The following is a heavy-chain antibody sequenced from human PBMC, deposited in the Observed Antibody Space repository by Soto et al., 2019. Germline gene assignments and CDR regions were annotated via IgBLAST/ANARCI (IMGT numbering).Heavy chain of an antibody. Sequence: SETLSLTCTVSGGSISSSSYYWGWIRQPPGRGLEWIGSIFYTGSTYYSPSLKSRITISVDASKTQFSLRLRSVTAADTAVYYCARHGSRGAVAEDNWFDSWGQGTLVTVSS. D-gene: IGHD6-19*01. J-gene: IGHJ5*01. CDR1: GGSISSSSYY. V-gene: IGHV4-39*01. CDR3: ARHGSRGAVAEDNWFDS. CDR2: IFYTGST.